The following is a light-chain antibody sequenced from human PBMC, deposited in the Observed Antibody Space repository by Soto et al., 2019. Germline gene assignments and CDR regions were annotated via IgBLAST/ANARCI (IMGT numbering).Light chain of an antibody. Sequence: QSALTQSASVSGSPGQSITISCTGTSSDVGGYNYVSWYQQHPGKAPKLIIYEVRNRPSGVSNRFSGSKSGNTASLTISELQAEDEADYYCQSYDSSLSGFWVFGGGTKLTVL. J-gene: IGLJ3*02. CDR2: EVR. CDR3: QSYDSSLSGFWV. V-gene: IGLV2-14*01. CDR1: SSDVGGYNY.